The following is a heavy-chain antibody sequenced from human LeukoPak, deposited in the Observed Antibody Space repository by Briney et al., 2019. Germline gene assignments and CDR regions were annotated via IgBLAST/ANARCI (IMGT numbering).Heavy chain of an antibody. D-gene: IGHD2-2*01. CDR2: IYYSGST. CDR1: GGSISSSSYY. CDR3: ASSIHCSSTSCYPFDY. J-gene: IGHJ4*02. V-gene: IGHV4-39*07. Sequence: PSETLSLTCTVSGGSISSSSYYWGWIRQPPGKGLEWIGSIYYSGSTYYNPSLKSRVTISVDTSKNQFSLKLSSVTAADTAVYYCASSIHCSSTSCYPFDYRGQGTLVTVSS.